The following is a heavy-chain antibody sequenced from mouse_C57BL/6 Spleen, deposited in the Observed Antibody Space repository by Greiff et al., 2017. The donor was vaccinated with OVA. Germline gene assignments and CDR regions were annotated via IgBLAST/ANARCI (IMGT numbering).Heavy chain of an antibody. D-gene: IGHD2-4*01. V-gene: IGHV1-82*01. CDR1: GYAFSSSW. Sequence: VQLQQSGPELVKPGASVKISCKASGYAFSSSWMNWVKQRPGKGLEWIGRIYPGDGDTNYNGKFKGTATLSADKSSSTAYLQLSSLTSEDSAVYFCETYDYDSEYYFDYWGQGTTLTVSS. J-gene: IGHJ2*01. CDR2: IYPGDGDT. CDR3: ETYDYDSEYYFDY.